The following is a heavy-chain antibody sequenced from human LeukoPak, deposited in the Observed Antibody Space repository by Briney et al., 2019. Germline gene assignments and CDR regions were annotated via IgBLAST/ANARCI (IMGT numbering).Heavy chain of an antibody. V-gene: IGHV3-21*01. CDR2: ISSSSSYI. CDR1: GFTFSSYA. D-gene: IGHD3-22*01. J-gene: IGHJ4*02. CDR3: ARGRDYDSSGYSEYYFDY. Sequence: MTGGSLRLSCAASGFTFSSYAMSWVRQAPGKGLEWVSSISSSSSYIYYADSVKGRFTISRDNAKNSLYLQMDSLRAEDTAVYYCARGRDYDSSGYSEYYFDYWGQGTLVTVSS.